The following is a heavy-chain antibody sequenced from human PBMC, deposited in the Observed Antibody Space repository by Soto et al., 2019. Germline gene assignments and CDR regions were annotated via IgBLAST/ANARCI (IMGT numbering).Heavy chain of an antibody. Sequence: SVKVSCKASGGTFSSYTISWVRQAPGQGLEWMGRIIPILGIANYAQKFQGRVTITADKSTSTAYMELSSLRSEDTAVYYCAVGYCSGGSCYTGSWFDPWGQGTLVTVSS. J-gene: IGHJ5*02. D-gene: IGHD2-15*01. CDR1: GGTFSSYT. V-gene: IGHV1-69*02. CDR2: IIPILGIA. CDR3: AVGYCSGGSCYTGSWFDP.